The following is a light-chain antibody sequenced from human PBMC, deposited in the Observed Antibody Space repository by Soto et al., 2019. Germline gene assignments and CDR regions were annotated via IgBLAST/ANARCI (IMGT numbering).Light chain of an antibody. CDR3: QQFGVTRWA. J-gene: IGKJ1*01. CDR1: QSVTSRY. CDR2: GAS. Sequence: EIVLTQSPGTLSLSPGERATLSCRASQSVTSRYIAWYQQKPGQAPRLLIYGASNRATGIPDRFSGSGSGTDFTLMISRLETEDFAVYYCQQFGVTRWAFGQGTKVEVK. V-gene: IGKV3-20*01.